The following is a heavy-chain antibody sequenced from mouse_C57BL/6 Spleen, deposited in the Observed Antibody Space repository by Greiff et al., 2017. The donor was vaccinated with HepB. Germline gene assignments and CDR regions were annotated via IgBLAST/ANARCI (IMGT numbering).Heavy chain of an antibody. CDR2: IYPGSGNT. CDR1: GYTFTDYY. Sequence: VQLQQSGAELVRPGASVKLSCKASGYTFTDYYINWVKQRPGQGLEWIARIYPGSGNTYYNEKFKGKATLTAEKSSSTAYMQLSSLTSEDSAVYFCARSRGDYAMDYWGQGTSVTVSS. V-gene: IGHV1-76*01. J-gene: IGHJ4*01. CDR3: ARSRGDYAMDY.